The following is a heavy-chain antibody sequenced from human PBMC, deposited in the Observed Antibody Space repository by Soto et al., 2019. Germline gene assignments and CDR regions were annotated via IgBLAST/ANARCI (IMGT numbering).Heavy chain of an antibody. J-gene: IGHJ6*02. V-gene: IGHV1-69*06. Sequence: QVQLVQSGAEVKNPGSSVKVSCKTSGFTFNVYGIHWVRQAPEQGLEWMGGLIPIYDAPNYAQKFQGRVSITADKSTTTVYLELSSLRSEDTAVYFCARVRDPHLDHYGLDVWGQGTTVTVSS. CDR3: ARVRDPHLDHYGLDV. CDR2: LIPIYDAP. CDR1: GFTFNVYG.